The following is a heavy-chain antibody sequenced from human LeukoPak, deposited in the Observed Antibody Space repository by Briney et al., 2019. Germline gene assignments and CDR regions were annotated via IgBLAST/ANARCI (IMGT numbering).Heavy chain of an antibody. V-gene: IGHV1-3*01. J-gene: IGHJ4*02. CDR1: GYTFTSYA. CDR2: INAGNGNT. CDR3: AREGTIAVAGTWGY. Sequence: ASVTVSCKASGYTFTSYAMHWVRQAPGQRLEWMGWINAGNGNTKYSQKFQGRVTITRDTSVSTAYMELSSLRSEDTAVYYCAREGTIAVAGTWGYWGQGTLVTVSS. D-gene: IGHD6-19*01.